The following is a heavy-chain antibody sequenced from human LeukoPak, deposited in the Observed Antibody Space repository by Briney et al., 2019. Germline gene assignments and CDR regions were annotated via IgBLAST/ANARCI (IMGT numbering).Heavy chain of an antibody. CDR1: GFTFSSYG. CDR2: IWYDGSNK. D-gene: IGHD3-10*01. CDR3: PRVWFGECIDY. J-gene: IGHJ4*02. V-gene: IGHV3-33*01. Sequence: PVSFLGLSCAASGFTFSSYGMHWVRQAPGKGLEWVAVIWYDGSNKYYSDSVKGRFTISRDNSKNTLYLQMNSLRAEDTAVYYCPRVWFGECIDYWGQGTLVTVSS.